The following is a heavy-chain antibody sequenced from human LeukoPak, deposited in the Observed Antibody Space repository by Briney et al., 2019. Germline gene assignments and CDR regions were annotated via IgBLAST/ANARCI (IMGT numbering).Heavy chain of an antibody. Sequence: ASVKVSCKASGYTFTSYDINWVRQATGQGLEWMGWMNPNSGNTGYAQKFQGRVTMTRNTSISTAYMELSSLRSEDTAVYYCARGGCTSCYYYYYYGMDVWGQGTTVTVS. CDR1: GYTFTSYD. J-gene: IGHJ6*02. D-gene: IGHD2-2*01. V-gene: IGHV1-8*01. CDR2: MNPNSGNT. CDR3: ARGGCTSCYYYYYYGMDV.